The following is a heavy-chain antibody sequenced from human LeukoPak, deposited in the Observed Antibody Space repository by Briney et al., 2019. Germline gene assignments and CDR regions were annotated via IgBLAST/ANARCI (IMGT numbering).Heavy chain of an antibody. V-gene: IGHV5-51*01. CDR2: IYPGDSDT. CDR1: GYTFTNYW. Sequence: GESLKISCKGSGYTFTNYWIGWVRQMPGKGPEWMGIIYPGDSDTRYSPSFQGQVTISADKSISTAYLQWSSLKASDTAMYYCARHQFSSTSSSMDVWGKGTTVTVSS. D-gene: IGHD2-2*01. J-gene: IGHJ6*03. CDR3: ARHQFSSTSSSMDV.